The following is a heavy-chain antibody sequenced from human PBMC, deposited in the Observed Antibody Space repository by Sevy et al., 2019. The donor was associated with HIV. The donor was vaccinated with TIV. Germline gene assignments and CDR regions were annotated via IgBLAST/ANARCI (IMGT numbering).Heavy chain of an antibody. V-gene: IGHV3-30*02. J-gene: IGHJ4*02. D-gene: IGHD4-17*01. CDR2: IRYDGSNK. CDR1: GFTFSSYG. Sequence: LSLTCAASGFTFSSYGMHWVRQAPGKGLEWVAFIRYDGSNKYYADSVKGRFTISRDNSKNTLYLQMNSLRAEDTAVYYCAKDFLDYAPFDYWGQGTLVTVSS. CDR3: AKDFLDYAPFDY.